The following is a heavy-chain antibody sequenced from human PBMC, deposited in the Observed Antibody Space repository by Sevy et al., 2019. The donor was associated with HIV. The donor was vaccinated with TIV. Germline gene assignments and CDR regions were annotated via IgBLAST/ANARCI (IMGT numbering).Heavy chain of an antibody. J-gene: IGHJ4*02. CDR1: GFTFSSYS. Sequence: GGSLRLSCAASGFTFSSYSMNWVRQAPGKGLEWVSSISSSSYIYYADSVKGRFTISRDNAKNSLYLQMNSLRAEDTAVYYCARDPAYCGGDCYSDYWGQGTLVTVSS. V-gene: IGHV3-21*01. CDR2: ISSSSYI. D-gene: IGHD2-21*02. CDR3: ARDPAYCGGDCYSDY.